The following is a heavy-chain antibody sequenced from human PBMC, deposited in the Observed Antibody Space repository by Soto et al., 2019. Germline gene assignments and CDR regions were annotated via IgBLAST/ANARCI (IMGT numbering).Heavy chain of an antibody. CDR3: ARSRGDRTQVRRFLDP. J-gene: IGHJ5*02. CDR2: VHSSGST. D-gene: IGHD2-21*01. V-gene: IGHV4-4*08. CDR1: GGSISTYY. Sequence: SETLSLTCTVSGGSISTYYWNWIRQPPGKELEWIGYVHSSGSTNYSPSFKSRVTISLDTSKNQVSLNVESLTTADTAVHYCARSRGDRTQVRRFLDPWGQGSLVTVSS.